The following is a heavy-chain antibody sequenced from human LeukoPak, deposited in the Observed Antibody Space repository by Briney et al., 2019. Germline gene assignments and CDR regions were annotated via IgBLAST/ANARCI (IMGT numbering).Heavy chain of an antibody. CDR2: ISSSSSYI. D-gene: IGHD3-22*01. CDR1: GFTFSSYS. J-gene: IGHJ4*02. CDR3: ARHYEVPTYYYDSSGYRLPPDY. Sequence: GGSLRLSCAASGFTFSSYSMNWVRQAPGKGLEWVSSISSSSSYIYYADSVKGRFTISRDNAKNSLYLQMNSLRAEDTAVYYCARHYEVPTYYYDSSGYRLPPDYWGQGTLVTVSS. V-gene: IGHV3-21*01.